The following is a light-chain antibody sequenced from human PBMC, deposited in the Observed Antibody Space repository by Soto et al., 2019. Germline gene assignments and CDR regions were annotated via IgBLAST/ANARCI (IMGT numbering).Light chain of an antibody. CDR2: DVS. J-gene: IGLJ2*01. CDR1: NSDVGGYNY. Sequence: QSALTQPRSVSGSPGQSVTISCTGTNSDVGGYNYVSWYQQHPGKAPKFMIYDVSKRPSGVPDRFSGSKSGNTASLTISGLQAEDEADYYCSSYAGSYTLVFGGGTKLTVL. V-gene: IGLV2-11*01. CDR3: SSYAGSYTLV.